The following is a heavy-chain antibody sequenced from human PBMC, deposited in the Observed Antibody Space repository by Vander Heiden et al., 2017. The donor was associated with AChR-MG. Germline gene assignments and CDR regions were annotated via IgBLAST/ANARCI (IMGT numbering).Heavy chain of an antibody. V-gene: IGHV5-51*01. J-gene: IGHJ4*02. CDR1: GYNFTSYW. CDR2: IYPGDSDT. Sequence: EVHLVQSGAEVKKPGESLKSYCTGSGYNFTSYWTGWVRQMPGKGLESMGIIYPGDSDTNYSPSFQGQVTISADKSISTAYLQWSSLKASDTAMYYCARGGSVERNFDYWGQGTLVTVSS. D-gene: IGHD1-1*01. CDR3: ARGGSVERNFDY.